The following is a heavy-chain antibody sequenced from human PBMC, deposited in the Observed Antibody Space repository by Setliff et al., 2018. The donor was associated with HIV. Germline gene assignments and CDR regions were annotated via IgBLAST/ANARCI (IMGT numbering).Heavy chain of an antibody. CDR2: IKSKSDGGTT. J-gene: IGHJ2*01. D-gene: IGHD3-9*01. CDR3: VGHYYDPLTGYYVWFLDV. V-gene: IGHV3-15*05. Sequence: PGGSLRLSCETSGFIFTNAWMSWVRQSPRKGLEWLARIKSKSDGGTTSYAAPVKDRFTISRDDSRNTLYLQMNSMKSDDAATYYCVGHYYDPLTGYYVWFLDVWGRGTLVTVSS. CDR1: GFIFTNAW.